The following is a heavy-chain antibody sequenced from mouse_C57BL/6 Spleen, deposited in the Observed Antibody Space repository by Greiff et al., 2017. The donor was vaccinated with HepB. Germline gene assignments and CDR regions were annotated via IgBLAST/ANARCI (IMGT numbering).Heavy chain of an antibody. CDR3: ARWDYYGSSHSFDY. J-gene: IGHJ2*01. CDR2: IYPGSGST. D-gene: IGHD1-1*01. CDR1: GYTFTSYW. Sequence: QVQLQQSGAELVKPGASVKMSCKASGYTFTSYWITWVKQRPGQGLEWIGVIYPGSGSTNYNEKFKSKATLTVDTSSSTAYMQLSSLTSEDSAVYYCARWDYYGSSHSFDYWGQGTTLTVSS. V-gene: IGHV1-55*01.